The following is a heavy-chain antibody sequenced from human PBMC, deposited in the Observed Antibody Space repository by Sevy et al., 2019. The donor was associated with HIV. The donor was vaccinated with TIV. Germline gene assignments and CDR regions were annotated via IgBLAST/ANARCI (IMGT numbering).Heavy chain of an antibody. Sequence: GGSLRLSCAASGFTFSSSWMHWVCQAPEKGLEWVADIKCDGSENYYVDSVKGRLTISRDNAKNSLYLQVNSLRAEDMTGYYCVRGLRIVVVLAATFWFDPWGQGTLVTVSS. D-gene: IGHD2-15*01. CDR2: IKCDGSEN. V-gene: IGHV3-7*03. CDR3: VRGLRIVVVLAATFWFDP. J-gene: IGHJ5*02. CDR1: GFTFSSSW.